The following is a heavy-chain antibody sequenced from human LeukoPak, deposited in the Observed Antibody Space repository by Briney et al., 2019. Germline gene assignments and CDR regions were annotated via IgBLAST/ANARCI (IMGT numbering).Heavy chain of an antibody. CDR3: ARGLVVMTSLYDY. CDR1: GYTFTSYD. J-gene: IGHJ4*02. D-gene: IGHD3-22*01. Sequence: ASVKVSCKASGYTFTSYDINWVRQATGQGLEWMGWMNPNSGNTGHAQKFQGRVTMTRNTSISTAYMELSSLRSEDTAVYYCARGLVVMTSLYDYWGQRTLVTVSS. V-gene: IGHV1-8*01. CDR2: MNPNSGNT.